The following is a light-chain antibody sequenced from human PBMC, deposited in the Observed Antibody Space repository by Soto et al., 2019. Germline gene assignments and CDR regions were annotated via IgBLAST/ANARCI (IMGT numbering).Light chain of an antibody. CDR1: QGITNY. V-gene: IGKV1-8*01. Sequence: AIRMTQSPSSLYASTGDRVTITGRAGQGITNYLVWYQQKPGKAPKVLIHAASTLQSGVSSRFRGSGSGTDFTLTISCLESEDYATYYCQQYSTSPLTFAQGTKVE. J-gene: IGKJ1*01. CDR2: AAS. CDR3: QQYSTSPLT.